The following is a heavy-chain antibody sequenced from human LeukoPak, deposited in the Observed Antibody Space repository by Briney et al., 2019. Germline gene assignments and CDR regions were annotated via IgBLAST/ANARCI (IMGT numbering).Heavy chain of an antibody. V-gene: IGHV3-23*01. CDR2: VSGSGGST. Sequence: GGSLRLSCAASGFTFSGYAMSWVRQAPGKGLEWVSAVSGSGGSTYYADSVKGRFTISRDNSKNTLYLQMNSLRAEDTAVYYCARDSSGWYVDYWGQGTLVTVSS. J-gene: IGHJ4*02. CDR3: ARDSSGWYVDY. CDR1: GFTFSGYA. D-gene: IGHD6-19*01.